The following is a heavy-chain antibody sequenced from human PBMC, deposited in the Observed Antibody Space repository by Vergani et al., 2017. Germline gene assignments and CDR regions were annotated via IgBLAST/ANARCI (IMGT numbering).Heavy chain of an antibody. CDR1: GFTFSSYG. V-gene: IGHV3-33*06. D-gene: IGHD1-26*01. CDR3: ANLLQPLLQFDY. CDR2: IWYDGSNK. Sequence: QVQLVESGGGVVQPGRSLRLSCAASGFTFSSYGMHWVRQAPGKGLEWVAVIWYDGSNKYYADSVKGRFTISRDNSKNTLYLQMNSLRAEDTAVYYCANLLQPLLQFDYWGQGTLVTVSS. J-gene: IGHJ4*02.